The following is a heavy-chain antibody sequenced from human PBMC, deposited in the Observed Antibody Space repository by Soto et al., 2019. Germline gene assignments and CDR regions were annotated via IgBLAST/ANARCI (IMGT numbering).Heavy chain of an antibody. CDR1: GFSLSTSGVG. V-gene: IGHV2-5*02. J-gene: IGHJ5*02. CDR3: AHRNVDDLWSGYSWNP. Sequence: QITLKESGPTLVKPTQTLTLTCTFSGFSLSTSGVGVGWIRQPPGKALEWLALIYWDADKRYSPSLKSRLTTPKDPSTNQVVLTMTNMDPVDTATYYCAHRNVDDLWSGYSWNPWGQGTLVTVSS. CDR2: IYWDADK. D-gene: IGHD3-3*01.